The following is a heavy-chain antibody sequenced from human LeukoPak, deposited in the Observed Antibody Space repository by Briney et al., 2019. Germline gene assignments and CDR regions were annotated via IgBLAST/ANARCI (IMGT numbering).Heavy chain of an antibody. CDR1: GFTFSNAW. J-gene: IGHJ4*02. CDR2: IKSKTDGGTT. V-gene: IGHV3-15*01. Sequence: GGSLRLSCAASGFTFSNAWMSWVRQAPGKGLEWVGLIKSKTDGGTTDYAAPVKGRFTISRDDSKNTLYLQMYSLKTEDTAVYYCTTWELLHSNWGQGTLVTVSS. CDR3: TTWELLHSN. D-gene: IGHD1-26*01.